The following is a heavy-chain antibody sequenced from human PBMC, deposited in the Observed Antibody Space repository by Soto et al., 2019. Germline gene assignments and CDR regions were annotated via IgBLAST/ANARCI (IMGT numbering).Heavy chain of an antibody. CDR2: INPSGGQT. J-gene: IGHJ4*02. CDR1: GYTFTNYN. V-gene: IGHV1-46*04. CDR3: ARDCALQAGTTRWVKDY. Sequence: QVQMVQSGAEVKKPGASVKVSCKASGYTFTNYNIYWVRRAPGQGLEWMGIINPSGGQTSYAQKLQGRITMTTDTSTSTAFMELSRLTSEDTAVYYCARDCALQAGTTRWVKDYWGQGTLVTVSS. D-gene: IGHD1-7*01.